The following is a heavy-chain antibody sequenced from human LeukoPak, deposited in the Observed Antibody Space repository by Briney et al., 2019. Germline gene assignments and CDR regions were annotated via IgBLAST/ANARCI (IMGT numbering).Heavy chain of an antibody. CDR1: GGSISSSSYY. CDR2: IYYSGST. J-gene: IGHJ5*02. D-gene: IGHD3-10*01. Sequence: SETLSLTCTVSGGSISSSSYYWGWIRQPPGKGLEWIGSIYYSGSTYYNPSLKSRVTISVDTSKNQFSLKLSSVTAADTAVYYCARAAYYYGSGSYYREDNWFDPWGQGTLVTVSS. CDR3: ARAAYYYGSGSYYREDNWFDP. V-gene: IGHV4-39*07.